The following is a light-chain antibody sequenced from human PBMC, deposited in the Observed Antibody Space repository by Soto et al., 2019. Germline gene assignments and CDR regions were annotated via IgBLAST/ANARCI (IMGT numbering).Light chain of an antibody. CDR2: EVS. CDR1: SSDVGGYNY. Sequence: QSDLTQPASVSGSPGPSITISGTGTSSDVGGYNYVSWYQQHPPKAPKLMMYEVSNRPSGVSHRFSGSKSGNTASLTISGLQAEDEADYSVFSYTTSSTLVFGVGTTVPAL. V-gene: IGLV2-14*01. CDR3: FSYTTSSTLV. J-gene: IGLJ3*02.